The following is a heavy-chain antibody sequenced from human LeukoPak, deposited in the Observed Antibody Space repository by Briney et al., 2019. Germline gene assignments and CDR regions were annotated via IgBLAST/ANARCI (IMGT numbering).Heavy chain of an antibody. CDR1: GYTFTGYY. V-gene: IGHV1-2*06. CDR3: ARAAAADPFDY. Sequence: GASVTVSCKASGYTFTGYYMHWVRQAPGQGLEWMGRINPNSGGTNYAQKFQGRVTMTRDMSISTAYMELSRLRSDDTAVYYCARAAAADPFDYWGQGTLVTVSS. D-gene: IGHD6-13*01. CDR2: INPNSGGT. J-gene: IGHJ4*02.